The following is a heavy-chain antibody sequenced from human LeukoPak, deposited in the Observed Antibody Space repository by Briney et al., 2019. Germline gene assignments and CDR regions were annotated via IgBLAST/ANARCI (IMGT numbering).Heavy chain of an antibody. V-gene: IGHV3-7*01. J-gene: IGHJ6*02. CDR3: ARSPHYYGSGRDYYYGMDV. CDR1: GFTFSSYW. D-gene: IGHD3-10*01. CDR2: IKEDGSEK. Sequence: GGSLRLPCAASGFTFSSYWMSWVRQAPGKGLEWVANIKEDGSEKYYVDSVKGRFTISRDNAKNSLYLQMNSLRAEDTAVYYCARSPHYYGSGRDYYYGMDVWGQGTTVTVSS.